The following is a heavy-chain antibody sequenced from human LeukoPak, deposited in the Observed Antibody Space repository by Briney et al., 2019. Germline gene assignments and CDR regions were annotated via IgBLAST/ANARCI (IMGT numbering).Heavy chain of an antibody. D-gene: IGHD3-22*01. CDR3: ARATYYYDSSGYYSGGGGTWFDP. J-gene: IGHJ5*02. Sequence: PSETLSLTCTVSGGSISSGSYYWSWIRQPAGKGLEWIGRIYTSGSTNYNPSLKSRVTISVDTSKNQFSLKLSSVTAADTAVYYCARATYYYDSSGYYSGGGGTWFDPWGQGTLVTVSS. V-gene: IGHV4-61*02. CDR1: GGSISSGSYY. CDR2: IYTSGST.